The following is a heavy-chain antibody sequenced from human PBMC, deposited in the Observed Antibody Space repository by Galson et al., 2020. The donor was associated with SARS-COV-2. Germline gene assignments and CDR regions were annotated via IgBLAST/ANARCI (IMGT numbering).Heavy chain of an antibody. J-gene: IGHJ4*02. Sequence: ASVKVSCKASGYTFTSYDINWVRQAAGQGLEWMGWMNPNSRNTGYAQKFQGRVTMTRNTSISTAYMELSSLRSEDTAVYYGARAQYSSGWYGGPYYFDCWGQGTLVTVSS. CDR1: GYTFTSYD. CDR2: MNPNSRNT. D-gene: IGHD6-19*01. V-gene: IGHV1-8*01. CDR3: ARAQYSSGWYGGPYYFDC.